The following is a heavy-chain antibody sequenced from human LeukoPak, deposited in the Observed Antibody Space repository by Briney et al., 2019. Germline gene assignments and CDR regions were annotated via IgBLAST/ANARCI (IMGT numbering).Heavy chain of an antibody. CDR1: GFTFSSYG. CDR2: IRYGGSNK. J-gene: IGHJ5*02. V-gene: IGHV3-30*02. Sequence: PGGSLRLSCAASGFTFSSYGMHWVRQAPGKGLEWVAFIRYGGSNKYYADSVKGRFTISRDNSKNTLYLQMNSLRAEDTAVYYWAKDQGWFDPWGQGTLVTVSS. CDR3: AKDQGWFDP.